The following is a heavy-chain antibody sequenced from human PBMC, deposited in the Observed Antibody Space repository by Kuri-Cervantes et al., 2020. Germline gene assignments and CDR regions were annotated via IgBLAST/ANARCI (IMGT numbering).Heavy chain of an antibody. D-gene: IGHD3-10*01. CDR1: GGSVSSGSYY. J-gene: IGHJ4*02. CDR2: IYYSGST. V-gene: IGHV4-61*01. Sequence: SETLSLTCTVSGGSVSSGSYYWSWIRQPPGKGLEWIGYIYYSGSTNYNPSLKSRVTISVDTSKNQFSLKLSSVTAADTAVYYCARRAVGVTRALRDWGQGTLVTVSS. CDR3: ARRAVGVTRALRD.